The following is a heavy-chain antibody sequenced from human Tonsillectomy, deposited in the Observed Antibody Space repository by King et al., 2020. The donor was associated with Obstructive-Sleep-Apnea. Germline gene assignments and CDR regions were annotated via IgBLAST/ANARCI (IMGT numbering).Heavy chain of an antibody. D-gene: IGHD3-16*01. Sequence: VQLVESGGDFVQPGGSLRLSCAASGFTFSSYDRTLFRQAPGKGLERVSVISGSGGRTYYAASVRGRFTFSGDNSKNTRYLQMNSLGAQDTALYYCAKAARNYGYYYYGMDVWGQGTTVTVSS. V-gene: IGHV3-23*04. CDR2: ISGSGGRT. CDR3: AKAARNYGYYYYGMDV. J-gene: IGHJ6*02. CDR1: GFTFSSYD.